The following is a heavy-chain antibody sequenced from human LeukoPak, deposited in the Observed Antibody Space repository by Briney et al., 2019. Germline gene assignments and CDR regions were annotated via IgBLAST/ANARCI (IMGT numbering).Heavy chain of an antibody. D-gene: IGHD2-15*01. CDR3: ATVVAATGAFDI. Sequence: SETLSLTCTVSGGSISSYYWSWIRQPPGKGLEWIGYIYYSGSTNYNPSLKSRVTISVDTSENQFSLKLSSVTAADTAVYYCATVVAATGAFDIWGQGTMVTVSS. CDR1: GGSISSYY. CDR2: IYYSGST. J-gene: IGHJ3*02. V-gene: IGHV4-59*01.